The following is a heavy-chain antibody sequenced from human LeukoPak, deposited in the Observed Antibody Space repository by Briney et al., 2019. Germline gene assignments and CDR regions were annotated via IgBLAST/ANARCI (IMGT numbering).Heavy chain of an antibody. Sequence: SETLSLTCTVSGGSFSSYYWSWIRQPAGKGLEWIGRIYTSGSTNYDSSLKSRVTMSVDTSKNQVSLKLSSVTAADTAVYYCATGDGYNSFDYWGQGTLVTVSS. CDR1: GGSFSSYY. V-gene: IGHV4-4*07. CDR3: ATGDGYNSFDY. CDR2: IYTSGST. D-gene: IGHD5-24*01. J-gene: IGHJ4*02.